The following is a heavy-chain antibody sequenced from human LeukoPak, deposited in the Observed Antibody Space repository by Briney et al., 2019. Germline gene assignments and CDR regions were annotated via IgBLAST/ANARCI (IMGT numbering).Heavy chain of an antibody. CDR2: INPDSGGT. CDR1: GTTFTASY. V-gene: IGHV1-2*02. J-gene: IGHJ3*02. D-gene: IGHD2-21*02. CDR3: ATTLHIVVVTWHAFDI. Sequence: LWASLKVSCKASGTTFTASYMHWVRQAPGQGLEWMGWINPDSGGTNYAQKFQGRATMTRDTSISTAYMELSRLTFDDTTIYYCATTLHIVVVTWHAFDIWGQGTIVTVSS.